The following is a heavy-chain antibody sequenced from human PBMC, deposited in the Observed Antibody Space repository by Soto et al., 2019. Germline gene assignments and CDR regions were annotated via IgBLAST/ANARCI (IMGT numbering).Heavy chain of an antibody. CDR3: ARNAALVVAATPPSDWFDP. D-gene: IGHD2-15*01. CDR2: ISSSSSTI. J-gene: IGHJ5*02. CDR1: GFTFSSYS. V-gene: IGHV3-48*02. Sequence: GGSLRLSCAASGFTFSSYSMNWVRQAPGKGLEWVSYISSSSSTIYYADSVKGRFTISRNNAKNSLYLQMNSLRDEDTAVYYCARNAALVVAATPPSDWFDPWGQGTLVTVSS.